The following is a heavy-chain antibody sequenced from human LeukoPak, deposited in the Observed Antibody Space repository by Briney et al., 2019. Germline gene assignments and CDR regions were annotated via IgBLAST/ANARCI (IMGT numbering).Heavy chain of an antibody. D-gene: IGHD6-19*01. CDR2: IYSGGST. J-gene: IGHJ4*02. CDR1: EFSVGSNY. V-gene: IGHV3-53*01. CDR3: AKTGVAAVAAFFDY. Sequence: GGSLRLSCAASEFSVGSNYMTWVRQAPGKGLEWVSLIYSGGSTYYADSVKGRFTISRDNSKNTLYLQMNSLRAEDTAVYYCAKTGVAAVAAFFDYWGQGTLVTVSS.